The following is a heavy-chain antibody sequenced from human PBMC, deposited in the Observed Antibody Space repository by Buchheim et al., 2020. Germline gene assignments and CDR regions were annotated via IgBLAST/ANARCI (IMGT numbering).Heavy chain of an antibody. CDR1: GYTFTSYD. Sequence: QVQLVQSGAEVKKPGASVKVSCKASGYTFTSYDINWVRQATGQGLEWMGWMNPNRGNTGYAQKFQARVTMTRTTSISKAYMELSSLRSEDTAVYYCAREDVRQLVSYYYYGMDVWGQGTT. V-gene: IGHV1-8*01. D-gene: IGHD6-13*01. CDR2: MNPNRGNT. CDR3: AREDVRQLVSYYYYGMDV. J-gene: IGHJ6*02.